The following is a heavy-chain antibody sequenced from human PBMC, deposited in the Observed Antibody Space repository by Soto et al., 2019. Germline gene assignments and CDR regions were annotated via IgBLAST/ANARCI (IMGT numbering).Heavy chain of an antibody. CDR1: GYTFSSYV. J-gene: IGHJ4*01. CDR3: VRGGFAYGYLDY. D-gene: IGHD5-18*01. V-gene: IGHV1-18*01. Sequence: ASVKGYFNTSGYTFSSYVIVWVRQAPGQGLECIGWVSTYNVDTKYADKFQGRLTMSSDTSTTTAFMELRRLRSDDTAVYDCVRGGFAYGYLDYWGQ. CDR2: VSTYNVDT.